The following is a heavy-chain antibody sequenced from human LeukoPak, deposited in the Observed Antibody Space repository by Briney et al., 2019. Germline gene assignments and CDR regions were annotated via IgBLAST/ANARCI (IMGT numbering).Heavy chain of an antibody. CDR1: GYTFTSYD. Sequence: GASVKVSCKASGYTFTSYDINWVRQATGQGLEWMGWMNPNSGNTGYAQKFQGRVTMTRNTSISTAYMELSSLRSEDTAVYYCARDRRGDSSSWPNPNWFDPWGQGTLVTVSS. V-gene: IGHV1-8*01. J-gene: IGHJ5*02. CDR2: MNPNSGNT. CDR3: ARDRRGDSSSWPNPNWFDP. D-gene: IGHD6-13*01.